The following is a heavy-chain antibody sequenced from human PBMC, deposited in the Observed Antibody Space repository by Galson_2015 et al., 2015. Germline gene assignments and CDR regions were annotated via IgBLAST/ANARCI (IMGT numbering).Heavy chain of an antibody. J-gene: IGHJ4*02. CDR2: ISAGGGDT. D-gene: IGHD2-2*01. Sequence: SLRLSCAASGFTFSSYALTWVRQAPGKGLEWVSAISAGGGDTYYADSVKGRFTISRGNSKNTGYLQMNSLRAEDTAVYYCAKGEDIVAVPAAPDYWGQGTLVTVSS. CDR1: GFTFSSYA. V-gene: IGHV3-23*01. CDR3: AKGEDIVAVPAAPDY.